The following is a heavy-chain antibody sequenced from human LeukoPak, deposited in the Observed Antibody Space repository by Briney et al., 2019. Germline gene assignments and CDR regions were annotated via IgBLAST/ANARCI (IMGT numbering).Heavy chain of an antibody. CDR3: ARHRAYSYARTGFRP. CDR1: GGSISSGGYS. D-gene: IGHD5-18*01. V-gene: IGHV4-34*01. Sequence: SETLSLTCAVSGGSISSGGYSWSWIRQPPGKGLEWIGEINHSGSTNYNPSLKSRVTISVDTSKNQFSLKLSSVTAADTAVYYCARHRAYSYARTGFRPWGQGTLVTVSS. CDR2: INHSGST. J-gene: IGHJ4*02.